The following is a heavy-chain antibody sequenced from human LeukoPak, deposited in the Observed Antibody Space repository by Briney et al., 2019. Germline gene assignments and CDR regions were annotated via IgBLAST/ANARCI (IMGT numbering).Heavy chain of an antibody. CDR3: ARATTVVTSAAFDI. J-gene: IGHJ3*02. CDR2: INAGNGNT. V-gene: IGHV1-3*01. Sequence: ASVKVSCKASGYTFTSYAMHWVRQAPGQRLEWMGWINAGNGNTKYPQKFQGRVTITRDTSASTAYVELSSLRSEDTAVYYCARATTVVTSAAFDIWGQGTMVTVSS. D-gene: IGHD4-23*01. CDR1: GYTFTSYA.